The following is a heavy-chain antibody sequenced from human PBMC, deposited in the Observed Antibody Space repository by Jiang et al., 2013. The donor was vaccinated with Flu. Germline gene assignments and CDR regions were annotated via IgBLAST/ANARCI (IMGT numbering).Heavy chain of an antibody. CDR2: INPNSGGT. CDR3: ARVIGNNWGYYFDY. Sequence: EVKKPGASVKVSCKASGYTFTGYYMHWVRQAPGQGLEWMGWINPNSGGTNYAQKFQGRVTMTRDTSISTAYMELSRLRSDDTAVYYCARVIGNNWGYYFDYWGQGTLVTVSS. CDR1: GYTFTGYY. D-gene: IGHD7-27*01. V-gene: IGHV1-2*02. J-gene: IGHJ4*02.